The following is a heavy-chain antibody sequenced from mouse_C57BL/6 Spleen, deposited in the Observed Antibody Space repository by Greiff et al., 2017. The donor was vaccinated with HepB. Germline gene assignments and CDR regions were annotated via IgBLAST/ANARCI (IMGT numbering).Heavy chain of an antibody. V-gene: IGHV5-9*01. D-gene: IGHD1-1*01. Sequence: EVQRVESGGGLVKPGGSLKLSCAASGFTFSSYTMSWVRQTPEKRLEWVATISGGGGNTYYPDSVKGRFTISRDNAKNTLYLQMSSLRSEDTALYYCARHIPTSPRDYWGQGTTLTVSS. CDR2: ISGGGGNT. CDR1: GFTFSSYT. CDR3: ARHIPTSPRDY. J-gene: IGHJ2*01.